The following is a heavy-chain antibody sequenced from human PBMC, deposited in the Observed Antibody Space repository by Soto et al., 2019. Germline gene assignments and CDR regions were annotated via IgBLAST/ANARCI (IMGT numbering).Heavy chain of an antibody. J-gene: IGHJ5*02. Sequence: DVQLVESGGGLVQPGRSLRLSCAASGFTFDDYAMHWVRQAPGKGLEWVSGISWNSGSIGYADSVKGRFTISSDNAKNSLYLQMNSLRAEDTALYYCAKDIDAKPHANWFDPWGQGTLVTVSS. V-gene: IGHV3-9*01. CDR2: ISWNSGSI. CDR3: AKDIDAKPHANWFDP. CDR1: GFTFDDYA.